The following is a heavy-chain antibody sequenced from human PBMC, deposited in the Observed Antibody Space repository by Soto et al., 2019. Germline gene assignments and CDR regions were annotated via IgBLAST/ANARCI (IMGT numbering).Heavy chain of an antibody. CDR1: GGSLSNYY. V-gene: IGHV4-34*01. CDR2: INHSGRT. CDR3: ARGGATPMVLNY. D-gene: IGHD5-18*01. J-gene: IGHJ4*02. Sequence: QVRLQQWGAGLLKPSETLSLTCAVYGGSLSNYYWSWIRLPPGKGLQWIGEINHSGRTNYNPSLKNXXIISVDTSKKQFSLKLTAVTAADPAVYYCARGGATPMVLNYWGQGTRVTVSS.